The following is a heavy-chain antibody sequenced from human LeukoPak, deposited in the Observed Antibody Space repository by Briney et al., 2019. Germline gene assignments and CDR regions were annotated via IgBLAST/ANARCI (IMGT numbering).Heavy chain of an antibody. Sequence: GRSLRLSCAASGFTFSSYAMHWVRQAPGKGLEWVAVISYDGSNKYYADSVKGRFTTSRDNSKNTLYLQMNSLRPEDTAVYYCARDGPDYGDFDYWGQGTLVTVSS. V-gene: IGHV3-30*04. CDR3: ARDGPDYGDFDY. D-gene: IGHD4-17*01. J-gene: IGHJ4*02. CDR2: ISYDGSNK. CDR1: GFTFSSYA.